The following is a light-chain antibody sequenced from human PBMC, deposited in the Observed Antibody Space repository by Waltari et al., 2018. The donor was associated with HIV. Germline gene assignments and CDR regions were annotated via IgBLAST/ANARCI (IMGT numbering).Light chain of an antibody. CDR3: QQYYSTPLT. J-gene: IGKJ4*01. CDR1: QSVLYSSNNKNY. Sequence: DIVMTQSPDSLAVSLGERATINCKSSQSVLYSSNNKNYLAWYQQKPGQPPKLLIYWASTRESGVPDRFSGSGSGTDFTLTISSLQAEDVAVYSCQQYYSTPLTFGGGTKVEIK. CDR2: WAS. V-gene: IGKV4-1*01.